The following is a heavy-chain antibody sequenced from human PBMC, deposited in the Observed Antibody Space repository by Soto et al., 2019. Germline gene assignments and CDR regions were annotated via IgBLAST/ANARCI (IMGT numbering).Heavy chain of an antibody. D-gene: IGHD1-26*01. CDR2: FDPEDGET. V-gene: IGHV1-24*01. CDR3: ATASGSYYIWFDP. CDR1: GCTLTELS. Sequence: ASVKVSCKVSGCTLTELSMHWVRPAPGKGLEWMGGFDPEDGETIYAQKFQGRVTMTEDTSTDTAYMELSSLRSEDTAVYYCATASGSYYIWFDPWGQGTLVTVSS. J-gene: IGHJ5*02.